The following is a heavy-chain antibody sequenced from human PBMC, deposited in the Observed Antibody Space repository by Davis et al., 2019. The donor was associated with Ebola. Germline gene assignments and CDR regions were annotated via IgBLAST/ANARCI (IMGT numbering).Heavy chain of an antibody. D-gene: IGHD4-11*01. Sequence: GESLKISCQGSGFSFTSYWIGWVRQMPGKGLEWMGIIYPGDSDTRYSPSFQGQVTISADKSISTAYLQWSSLKASDTAMYYCARLPYRSDNRFDPWGQGTLVTVSS. J-gene: IGHJ5*02. CDR3: ARLPYRSDNRFDP. CDR1: GFSFTSYW. V-gene: IGHV5-51*01. CDR2: IYPGDSDT.